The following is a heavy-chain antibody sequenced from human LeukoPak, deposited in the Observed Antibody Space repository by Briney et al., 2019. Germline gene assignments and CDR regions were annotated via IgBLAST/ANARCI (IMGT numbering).Heavy chain of an antibody. CDR2: VSSDGSGE. CDR3: AREGVGTAFDL. Sequence: GGSLRLSCAASGFTFRSYPMHGVRQAPGKGLEWVAVVSSDGSGENYADSVNGRFTISRDNSKNTLYLQMNSRRAEDTAVFYCAREGVGTAFDLWGQGTMVTVSS. D-gene: IGHD1-26*01. J-gene: IGHJ3*01. V-gene: IGHV3-30*01. CDR1: GFTFRSYP.